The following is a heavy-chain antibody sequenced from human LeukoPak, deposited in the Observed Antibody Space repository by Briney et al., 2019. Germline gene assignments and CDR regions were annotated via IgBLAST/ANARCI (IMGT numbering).Heavy chain of an antibody. D-gene: IGHD3-10*01. CDR2: IIPIFGTA. CDR1: GGTFSSYA. J-gene: IGHJ5*02. CDR3: ARDPAFGITMVRGSWFDP. Sequence: SVKVSCKASGGTFSSYAISWVRQAPGQGLEWMGGIIPIFGTANYAQKFQGRVTITADESTSTAYMELSSLRSEDTAVYYCARDPAFGITMVRGSWFDPWGQGTLVTVSS. V-gene: IGHV1-69*13.